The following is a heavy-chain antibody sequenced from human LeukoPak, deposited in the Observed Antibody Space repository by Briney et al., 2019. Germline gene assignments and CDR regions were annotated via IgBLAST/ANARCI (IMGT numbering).Heavy chain of an antibody. CDR1: GFTFSSYG. J-gene: IGHJ4*02. CDR3: ARRATTMTTLDY. V-gene: IGHV3-33*01. Sequence: PGRSLRLSCAASGFTFSSYGMHWVRQAPGKGLEWVAAIWYDGSDKYYADSVKGRFTISRDNSKNTLYMEMDSLRAEDTAVYYCARRATTMTTLDYWGQGTLVTVSS. D-gene: IGHD4-17*01. CDR2: IWYDGSDK.